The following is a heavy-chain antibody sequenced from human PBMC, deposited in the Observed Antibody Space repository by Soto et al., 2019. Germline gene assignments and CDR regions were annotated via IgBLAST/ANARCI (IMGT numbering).Heavy chain of an antibody. J-gene: IGHJ6*02. CDR3: ARVDNDVTPTPQAA. V-gene: IGHV1-18*01. CDR1: GYIFVNYG. Sequence: QVQLVQSGDEVRKPGSSVKVSCKASGYIFVNYGIAWVRQAPGQGLEWMGWISPYSGNTHYASKVQGRLTMTTDTSMSTAYMDQGSLTSAERAVYYGARVDNDVTPTPQAAWAQGTTVT. CDR2: ISPYSGNT. D-gene: IGHD5-12*01.